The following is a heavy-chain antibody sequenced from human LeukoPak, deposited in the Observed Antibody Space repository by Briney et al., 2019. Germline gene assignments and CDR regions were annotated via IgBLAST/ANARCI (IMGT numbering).Heavy chain of an antibody. CDR3: ARNVTAGFFDY. Sequence: SETLSLTCDVSGSSITSDYFWGWIRQPPGKGLEWIATIYYSWGMYFNPSLKSRVTISLDASKNQFSLKMTSLNAADTAIYYCARNVTAGFFDYWGQGSLVTVSS. CDR1: GSSITSDYF. CDR2: IYYSWGM. D-gene: IGHD1-1*01. J-gene: IGHJ4*02. V-gene: IGHV4-38-2*01.